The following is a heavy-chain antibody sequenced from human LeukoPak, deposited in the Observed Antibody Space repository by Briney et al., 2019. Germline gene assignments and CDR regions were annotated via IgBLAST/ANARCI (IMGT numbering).Heavy chain of an antibody. CDR3: ARTSPTSHFDF. J-gene: IGHJ4*02. CDR1: GFTFATYW. D-gene: IGHD3-16*01. CDR2: INGIGSSS. Sequence: GGSLRLSCAASGFTFATYWMHWVRQAPGKGLVWVSRINGIGSSSNYADSVKGRFTISRDNARNTLYLQMNSLRAEDTALYYCARTSPTSHFDFWGQGTLVTVSS. V-gene: IGHV3-74*01.